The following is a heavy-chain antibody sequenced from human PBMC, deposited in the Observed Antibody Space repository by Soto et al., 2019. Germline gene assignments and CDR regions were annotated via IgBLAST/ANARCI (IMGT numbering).Heavy chain of an antibody. CDR3: ARSLVNGTYEAFDI. J-gene: IGHJ3*02. V-gene: IGHV5-51*03. D-gene: IGHD6-13*01. CDR1: GYNFNRYW. CDR2: IYPGDSDT. Sequence: EVYLAQSGAEVKKLGESLQISCKGSGYNFNRYWIGWVRQMPGKGLEWMGVIYPGDSDTRYSPSLQGQVTISADKSSSAAYLQWSSLQASDTATYYCARSLVNGTYEAFDIWGQGTMVTVSS.